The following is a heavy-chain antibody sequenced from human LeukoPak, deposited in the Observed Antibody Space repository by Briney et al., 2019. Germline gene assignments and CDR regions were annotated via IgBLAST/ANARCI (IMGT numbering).Heavy chain of an antibody. Sequence: SETLSHTCAVSGGSISSNNWWGWVRQPPGKGLEWIGEIYHSGSPNYNPSLKSRVTISVDKSRNHFSLNLSSVTAADTAVYYCARVNINNWHSCDYWGQGTLVTVSS. CDR3: ARVNINNWHSCDY. CDR1: GGSISSNNW. J-gene: IGHJ4*02. D-gene: IGHD1-1*01. V-gene: IGHV4-4*02. CDR2: IYHSGSP.